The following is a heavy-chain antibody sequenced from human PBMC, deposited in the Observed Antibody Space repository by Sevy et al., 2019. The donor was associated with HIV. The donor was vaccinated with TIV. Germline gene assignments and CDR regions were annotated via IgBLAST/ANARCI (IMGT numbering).Heavy chain of an antibody. CDR3: TRDHLGLYSSSRADY. CDR1: GFTFADYA. J-gene: IGHJ4*02. CDR2: IRSKAYGGTT. D-gene: IGHD6-13*01. V-gene: IGHV3-49*03. Sequence: GGSLRLSCTASGFTFADYAMSWFRQAPGKGLEWVGFIRSKAYGGTTEYAASVKGRFTISRDDSKSIAYLQMNSLKTEDTAVYYCTRDHLGLYSSSRADYWGQGTLVTVSS.